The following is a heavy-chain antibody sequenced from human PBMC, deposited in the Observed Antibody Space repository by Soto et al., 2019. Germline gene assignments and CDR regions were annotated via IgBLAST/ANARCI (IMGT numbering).Heavy chain of an antibody. CDR2: ISGSGGST. J-gene: IGHJ4*02. CDR3: AKDGAQPYYDFWSGYYGWYYFDY. Sequence: GGSLRLSCAASGFTFSSYAMSWVRQAPGKGLEWVSAISGSGGSTYYADSVKGRFTISRDNSKNTLYLQMNSLRAEDTAVYYCAKDGAQPYYDFWSGYYGWYYFDYWGQGTLVTVSS. V-gene: IGHV3-23*01. D-gene: IGHD3-3*01. CDR1: GFTFSSYA.